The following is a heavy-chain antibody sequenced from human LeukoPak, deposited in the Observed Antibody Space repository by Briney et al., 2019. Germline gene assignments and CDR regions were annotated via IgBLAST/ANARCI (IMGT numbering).Heavy chain of an antibody. Sequence: SETLSLTCTVSGGSISSYYWSWIRQPPGKGLEWIGYIYYSGSTNYNPSLKTRVTVSLDTSKNQFSLNLISVTAADTAVYYCARSPQGTATTANWLDPWGQGTLVTVSS. V-gene: IGHV4-59*12. CDR2: IYYSGST. CDR3: ARSPQGTATTANWLDP. J-gene: IGHJ5*02. D-gene: IGHD4-17*01. CDR1: GGSISSYY.